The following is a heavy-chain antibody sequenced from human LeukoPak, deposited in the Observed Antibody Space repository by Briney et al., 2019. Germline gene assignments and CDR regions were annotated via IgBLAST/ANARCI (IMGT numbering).Heavy chain of an antibody. Sequence: GGSLRLSCAASGFTFSSYWMSWVRQAPGKGLEWVANIKQDGSEKYYVDSAKGRFTISRDNAKNSLYLQMNSLRAEDTAVYYCARHGAAYYYDSSGYYSNQYYFDYWGQGTLVTVSS. CDR1: GFTFSSYW. V-gene: IGHV3-7*01. D-gene: IGHD3-22*01. J-gene: IGHJ4*02. CDR2: IKQDGSEK. CDR3: ARHGAAYYYDSSGYYSNQYYFDY.